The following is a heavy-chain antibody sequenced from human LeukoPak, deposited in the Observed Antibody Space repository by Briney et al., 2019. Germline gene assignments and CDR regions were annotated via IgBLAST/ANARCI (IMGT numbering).Heavy chain of an antibody. CDR3: ARSIAARPFDP. D-gene: IGHD6-25*01. CDR2: IYTSGSN. V-gene: IGHV4-4*09. Sequence: PSETLSLTCTVSGGSISSYYWSWIRQPPGKGLEWIGYIYTSGSNNYNPSLKSRVTVSVDRSKNQFSLKLSSVTAADTAVYYCARSIAARPFDPWGQGTLVTVSS. CDR1: GGSISSYY. J-gene: IGHJ5*02.